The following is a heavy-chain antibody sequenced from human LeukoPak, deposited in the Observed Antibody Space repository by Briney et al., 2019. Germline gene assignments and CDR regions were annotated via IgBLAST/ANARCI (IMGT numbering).Heavy chain of an antibody. V-gene: IGHV3-30-3*01. D-gene: IGHD2-21*01. J-gene: IGHJ3*02. Sequence: GRSLRLSCAASGFTFNAYFMHWVRQAPGKGLKWVADIASDGSHTFYAEPVKGRFTISRDNSKNTLYLQMNSLRAEDTAVYFCARERQDTVLHSGAFDIWGQGTMVTVSS. CDR1: GFTFNAYF. CDR3: ARERQDTVLHSGAFDI. CDR2: IASDGSHT.